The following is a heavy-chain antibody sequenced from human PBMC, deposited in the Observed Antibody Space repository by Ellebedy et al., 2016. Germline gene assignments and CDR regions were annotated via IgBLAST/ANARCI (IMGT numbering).Heavy chain of an antibody. Sequence: ASVKVSCXASGYTFTSYYMHWVRQAPGQGLEWMGIINPSGGSTSYAQKFQGRVTMTRDTSTSTVYMELSSLRSEDTAVYYCARSPTVGGYYMDVWGKGTTVTVSS. CDR2: INPSGGST. CDR3: ARSPTVGGYYMDV. V-gene: IGHV1-46*01. D-gene: IGHD4-11*01. CDR1: GYTFTSYY. J-gene: IGHJ6*03.